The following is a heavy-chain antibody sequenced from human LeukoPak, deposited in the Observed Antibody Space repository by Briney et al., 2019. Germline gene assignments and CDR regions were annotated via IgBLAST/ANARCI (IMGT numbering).Heavy chain of an antibody. CDR2: IYYSGST. CDR1: GGSMSSSSYY. V-gene: IGHV4-39*01. J-gene: IGHJ2*01. Sequence: SETLSLTCTGSGGSMSSSSYYWGWIRQPPGKGLEWIGSIYYSGSTYYNPSLYSRVTISVDTSKNHFSLKLTSVTAADTAVYYCARQQFYYESSGNRAPGRWYFDLWGRGTLVTVSS. D-gene: IGHD3-22*01. CDR3: ARQQFYYESSGNRAPGRWYFDL.